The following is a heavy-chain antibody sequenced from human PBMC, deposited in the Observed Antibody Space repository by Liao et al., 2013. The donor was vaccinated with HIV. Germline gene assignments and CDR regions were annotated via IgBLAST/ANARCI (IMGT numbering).Heavy chain of an antibody. V-gene: IGHV4-39*07. CDR3: ARGFRLRLGLVDY. CDR2: INRSGST. CDR1: GGSISSSSYY. J-gene: IGHJ4*02. Sequence: QLQLQESGPGLVKPSETLSLTCTVSGGSISSSSYYWGWIRQPPGKGLEWIGEINRSGSTNYNPSLKSRVTISVETSKNQFSLKLSSVTAADTAVYYCARGFRLRLGLVDYWGQGTLVTVSS. D-gene: IGHD3-16*01.